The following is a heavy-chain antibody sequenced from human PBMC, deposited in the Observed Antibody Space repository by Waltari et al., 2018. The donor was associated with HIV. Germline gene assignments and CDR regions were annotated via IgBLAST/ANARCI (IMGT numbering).Heavy chain of an antibody. D-gene: IGHD3-3*01. CDR2: IYSGGST. J-gene: IGHJ4*02. CDR1: GITVSSNY. CDR3: ARARTYYDFWSGNYSPDYFDY. V-gene: IGHV3-53*01. Sequence: SGGGLIQPGGSLRLSCAASGITVSSNYMTWVRQAPGKGLEWVAVIYSGGSTYYADSVKGRFTISRDNSKNTLYLQMNSLRAEDTAVYYCARARTYYDFWSGNYSPDYFDYWGQGTLITVSS.